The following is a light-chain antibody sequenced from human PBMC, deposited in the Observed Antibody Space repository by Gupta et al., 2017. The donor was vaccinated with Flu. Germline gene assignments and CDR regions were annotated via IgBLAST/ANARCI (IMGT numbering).Light chain of an antibody. CDR3: SSCTTTNTLV. V-gene: IGLV2-14*01. CDR1: IIDIGSYTY. Sequence: TIIDIGSYTYVSWYQQHPGQAPKLLIYDVTNQPSGVSNRFSGSKSGDTASLTISRLQAEDEADYYCSSCTTTNTLVFGGGTKLTVL. J-gene: IGLJ2*01. CDR2: DVT.